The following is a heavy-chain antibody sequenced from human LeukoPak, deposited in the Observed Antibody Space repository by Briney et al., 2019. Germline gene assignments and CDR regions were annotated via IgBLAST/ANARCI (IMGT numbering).Heavy chain of an antibody. V-gene: IGHV4-4*09. D-gene: IGHD3-3*01. Sequence: SETLSLTCTVSGGSISSYYWSWIRQPPGKGLEWIGYIYTSESTNYNPSLKSRVTISVDTSKNQFSLKLSSVTAADTAVYYCARLHPYYDFWSGYSGWFDPWGQGTLVTASS. CDR2: IYTSEST. CDR1: GGSISSYY. CDR3: ARLHPYYDFWSGYSGWFDP. J-gene: IGHJ5*02.